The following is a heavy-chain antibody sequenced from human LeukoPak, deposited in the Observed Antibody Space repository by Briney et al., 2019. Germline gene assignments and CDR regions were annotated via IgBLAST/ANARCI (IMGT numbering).Heavy chain of an antibody. D-gene: IGHD4-17*01. V-gene: IGHV3-23*01. CDR2: IIASGGTT. CDR1: GFMFRNYA. Sequence: GGSLRLSCAASGFMFRNYAMDWVRQAPGKGLEWVSAIIASGGTTYYADSVKGRFTISRDNSKNTLFLQVNSLRAEDTAVYYCAKDFGDRFYYFDSWGQGTLVTVSS. CDR3: AKDFGDRFYYFDS. J-gene: IGHJ4*02.